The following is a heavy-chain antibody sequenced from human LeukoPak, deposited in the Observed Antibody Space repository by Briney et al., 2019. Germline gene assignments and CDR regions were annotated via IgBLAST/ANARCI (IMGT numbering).Heavy chain of an antibody. CDR3: ARGGSYLSAFDI. D-gene: IGHD1-26*01. V-gene: IGHV3-48*03. CDR1: GFTFSSYE. J-gene: IGHJ3*02. CDR2: ISSSGNTI. Sequence: GGSLRLSCAASGFTFSSYEVNWVRQAPGKVREWVSYISSSGNTIYYADSVKGRFTLSRDNAKNSLYMKMDSLRAEDTAVYYCARGGSYLSAFDIWGQGTVVTVSS.